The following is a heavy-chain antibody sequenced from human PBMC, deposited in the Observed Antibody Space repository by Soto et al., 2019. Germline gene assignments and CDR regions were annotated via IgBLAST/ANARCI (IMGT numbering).Heavy chain of an antibody. CDR2: IKSKTDGGTT. CDR1: GFTFSNAW. Sequence: EVQLVESGGGLVKPGGSLRLSCAASGFTFSNAWMSWVRQAPGKGLEWVGRIKSKTDGGTTDYAAPVKGRFTISRDDPKNTLYLQMNSLKTEDTAVYYCTTDRHDILTGYHHWGQGTLVTVSS. CDR3: TTDRHDILTGYHH. D-gene: IGHD3-9*01. V-gene: IGHV3-15*01. J-gene: IGHJ4*02.